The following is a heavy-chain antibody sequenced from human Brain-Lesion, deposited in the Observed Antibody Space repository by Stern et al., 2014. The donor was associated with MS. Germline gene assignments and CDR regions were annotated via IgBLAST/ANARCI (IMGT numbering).Heavy chain of an antibody. D-gene: IGHD1-26*01. Sequence: QLVQSGAEVKKPGASVKVSCKVSGYTLTELSMHWVRQAPRKGLERMGGFDPEDGETIYAQEFQGRVTMTEDTSTDTAYMELSSLRSEDTAVYYCATLSPGAGGNYYRHFDYWGQGTLVTVSS. V-gene: IGHV1-24*01. J-gene: IGHJ4*02. CDR2: FDPEDGET. CDR3: ATLSPGAGGNYYRHFDY. CDR1: GYTLTELS.